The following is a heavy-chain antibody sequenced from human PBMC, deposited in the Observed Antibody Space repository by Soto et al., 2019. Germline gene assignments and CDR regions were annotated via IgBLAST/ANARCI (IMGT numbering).Heavy chain of an antibody. Sequence: EVQLVESEGGLVKPGGSLRLSCAASGFTFSSYSMNWVRQAPGKGLEWVSSISSSSSYIYYADSVKGRFTISRDNAKNSLYLQMNSLRAEDTAVYYCAREVDTDYYYYYGMDVWGQGTTVTVSS. CDR1: GFTFSSYS. J-gene: IGHJ6*01. V-gene: IGHV3-21*01. D-gene: IGHD3-9*01. CDR3: AREVDTDYYYYYGMDV. CDR2: ISSSSSYI.